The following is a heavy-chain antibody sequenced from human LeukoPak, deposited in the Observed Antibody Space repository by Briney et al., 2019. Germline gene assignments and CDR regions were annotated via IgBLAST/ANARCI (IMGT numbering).Heavy chain of an antibody. CDR2: ISSSGSIM. Sequence: GGSLRLSCAASGFTFSDYYMSWIRQAPGKGLEWVSYISSSGSIMYYAGSMKGRFTISRDNAKNSLYLQMNSLRAEDTAVYYCARVGSLAAAGTPDYWGQGTLVTVSS. D-gene: IGHD6-13*01. CDR1: GFTFSDYY. V-gene: IGHV3-11*01. J-gene: IGHJ4*02. CDR3: ARVGSLAAAGTPDY.